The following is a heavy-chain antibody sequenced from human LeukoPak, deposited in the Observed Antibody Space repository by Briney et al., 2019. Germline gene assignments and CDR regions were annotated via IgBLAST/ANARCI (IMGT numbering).Heavy chain of an antibody. Sequence: GGSLRLSCAASGFTFSSYAMHWVRQAPGKGLEWVAVISYDGSNKYYADSVKGRFTISRDNSKNTLHLQMNSLRAEDTAVYYCARSYSSGWYAPIDYWGQGTLVTVSS. CDR1: GFTFSSYA. CDR3: ARSYSSGWYAPIDY. V-gene: IGHV3-30-3*01. J-gene: IGHJ4*02. D-gene: IGHD6-19*01. CDR2: ISYDGSNK.